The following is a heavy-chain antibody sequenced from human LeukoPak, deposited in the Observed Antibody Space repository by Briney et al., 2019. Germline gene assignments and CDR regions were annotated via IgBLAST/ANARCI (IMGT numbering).Heavy chain of an antibody. V-gene: IGHV1-18*03. CDR1: GYTFTNYG. CDR3: ARDPPRSATVWAFDI. D-gene: IGHD2-8*01. CDR2: TSSYNGKT. Sequence: ASVKVSCKAFGYTFTNYGITWVRQVAGQGLEWMGWTSSYNGKTNYVQKFQGRVAMSADPSTNTAYMELRSLTSDDMGIYYCARDPPRSATVWAFDIWGQGTMVTVSS. J-gene: IGHJ3*02.